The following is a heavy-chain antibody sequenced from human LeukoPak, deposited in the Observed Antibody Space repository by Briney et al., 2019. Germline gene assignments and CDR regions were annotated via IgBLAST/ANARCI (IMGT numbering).Heavy chain of an antibody. CDR2: ISSSGSTI. Sequence: GGSLRLSCAASGFTFSSYEMDWVRQAPGKGLEWVSYISSSGSTIYYADSVRGRLTISRDNAKNSLYLQMNSLRAEDTAVYYCARDLRYYYDSSGCFDYWGQGTLVTVSS. CDR3: ARDLRYYYDSSGCFDY. CDR1: GFTFSSYE. V-gene: IGHV3-48*03. D-gene: IGHD3-22*01. J-gene: IGHJ4*02.